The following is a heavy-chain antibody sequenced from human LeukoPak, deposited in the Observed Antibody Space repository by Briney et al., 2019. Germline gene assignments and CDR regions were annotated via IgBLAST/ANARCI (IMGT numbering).Heavy chain of an antibody. J-gene: IGHJ6*03. CDR2: IRYDGSNK. CDR3: AKDRRYCSSTSCRDYYYYMDV. V-gene: IGHV3-30*02. Sequence: GGSLRLSCAASGFTFSSYAMSWVRQAPGKGLEWVAFIRYDGSNKYYADSVKGRFTISRDNSKNTLYLQMNSLRAEDTAVYYCAKDRRYCSSTSCRDYYYYMDVWGKGTTVTVSS. D-gene: IGHD2-2*01. CDR1: GFTFSSYA.